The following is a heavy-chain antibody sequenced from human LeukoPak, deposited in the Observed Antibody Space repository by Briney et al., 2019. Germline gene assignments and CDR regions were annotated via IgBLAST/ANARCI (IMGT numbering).Heavy chain of an antibody. CDR3: ARGTSGWYWLDP. Sequence: GASVKVSCKASGYTFDSYGITWVRQAPGHGLEWMGWISVYSGETDSAQNVKGRVTMTTDTSTTTAYLELRGLTSDDTTVYYCARGTSGWYWLDPWGQGTLVIVSA. CDR2: ISVYSGET. J-gene: IGHJ5*02. D-gene: IGHD6-19*01. V-gene: IGHV1-18*01. CDR1: GYTFDSYG.